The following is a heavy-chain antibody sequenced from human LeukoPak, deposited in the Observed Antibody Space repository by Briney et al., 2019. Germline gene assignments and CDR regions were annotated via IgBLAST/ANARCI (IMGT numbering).Heavy chain of an antibody. CDR2: IIPFFNTA. V-gene: IGHV1-69*06. CDR3: ARVQNSLNDAFDI. Sequence: ASVKVSCTASGSTFSSYAFSWVRQAPGRGLEWMGGIIPFFNTANYAQKFQGRVTITADKSTSTTYMELSSLKSEDTAVYYCARVQNSLNDAFDIWGQGTMVTVSS. CDR1: GSTFSSYA. D-gene: IGHD2-21*01. J-gene: IGHJ3*02.